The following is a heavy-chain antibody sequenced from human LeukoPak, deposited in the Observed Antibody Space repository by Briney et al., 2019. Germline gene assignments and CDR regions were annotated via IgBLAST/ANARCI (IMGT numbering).Heavy chain of an antibody. CDR1: GYTFTGYY. CDR2: INPNSGGT. Sequence: ASVKASCKASGYTFTGYYMHWVRQAPGQGLEWMGWINPNSGGTNYAQKFQGRVTMTRDTSISTAYMELSRQRSDDTAVYYCARDRRVIEAAVLGWFDPWGQGTLVTVSS. J-gene: IGHJ5*02. V-gene: IGHV1-2*02. CDR3: ARDRRVIEAAVLGWFDP. D-gene: IGHD6-13*01.